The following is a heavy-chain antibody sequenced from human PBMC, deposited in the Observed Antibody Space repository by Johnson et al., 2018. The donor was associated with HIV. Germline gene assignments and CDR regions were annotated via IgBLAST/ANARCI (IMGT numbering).Heavy chain of an antibody. CDR3: ARGIAMAEDAFDI. CDR2: IYSGGST. Sequence: VQLVESGGGLVQPGGSLRLSCAASGFTFSSNYMSWVRQAPGKGLEWVSVIYSGGSTYYADCVKGSFIISRDNSKNTLYLQMNSLRAEDTAVYYCARGIAMAEDAFDIWGQGTMVTVSS. J-gene: IGHJ3*02. D-gene: IGHD6-19*01. CDR1: GFTFSSNY. V-gene: IGHV3-66*01.